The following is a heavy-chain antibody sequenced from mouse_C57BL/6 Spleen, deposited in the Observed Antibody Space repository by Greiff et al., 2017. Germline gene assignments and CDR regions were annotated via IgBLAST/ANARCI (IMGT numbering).Heavy chain of an antibody. CDR1: GYAFSSYW. D-gene: IGHD1-1*01. V-gene: IGHV1-80*01. Sequence: VQLKESGAGLVKPWASVKISCKASGYAFSSYWMNWVKPRPGKGLEWIGQVYPGDGDTNYNGKFKGKSTLTADKSSSTAYMQLSSLTSEDSAVYFCASPDYYGSSYDWFAYWGQGTLVTVSA. J-gene: IGHJ3*01. CDR3: ASPDYYGSSYDWFAY. CDR2: VYPGDGDT.